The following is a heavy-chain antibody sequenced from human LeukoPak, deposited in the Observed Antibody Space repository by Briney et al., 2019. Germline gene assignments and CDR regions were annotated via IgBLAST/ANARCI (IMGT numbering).Heavy chain of an antibody. CDR2: INSDGSTT. D-gene: IGHD3-3*01. Sequence: GGSLRLSCAVSGFTFSSYWMHWVRQAPGKGLVWVSRINSDGSTTTYADSVKGRFTISRDNAKNTLYLQLNSLRAEDTAVYYRLLWSDYQDYWGQGTLVTVSS. CDR3: LLWSDYQDY. V-gene: IGHV3-74*01. J-gene: IGHJ4*02. CDR1: GFTFSSYW.